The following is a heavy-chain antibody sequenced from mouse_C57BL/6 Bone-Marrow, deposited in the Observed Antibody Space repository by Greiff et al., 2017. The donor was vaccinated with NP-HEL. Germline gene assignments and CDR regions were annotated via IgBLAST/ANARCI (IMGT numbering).Heavy chain of an antibody. J-gene: IGHJ3*01. D-gene: IGHD1-1*01. CDR3: ATLLLRYLAWFAY. V-gene: IGHV1-81*01. Sequence: QVQLQQSGAELARPGASVKLSCKASGYTFTSYGISWVKQRTGQGLEWIGEIYPRSGNTYYNEKFKGKATLTADKSSSTAYMELRSLTSEDSAVYFCATLLLRYLAWFAYWGKGTLVTVSA. CDR1: GYTFTSYG. CDR2: IYPRSGNT.